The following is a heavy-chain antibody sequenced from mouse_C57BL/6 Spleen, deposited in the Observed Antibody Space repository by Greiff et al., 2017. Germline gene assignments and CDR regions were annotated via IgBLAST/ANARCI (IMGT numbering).Heavy chain of an antibody. CDR2: IYPRDGST. V-gene: IGHV1-85*01. J-gene: IGHJ3*01. D-gene: IGHD1-1*01. CDR1: GYTFTSYD. CDR3: SPFITTVVAPFAY. Sequence: QVQLQQSGPELVKPGASVKLSCKASGYTFTSYDINWVKQRPGQGLEWIGWIYPRDGSTKYNEKFKGKATLTVDTSSSTAYMELHSLTSEDSAVYFCSPFITTVVAPFAYWGQGTLVTVSA.